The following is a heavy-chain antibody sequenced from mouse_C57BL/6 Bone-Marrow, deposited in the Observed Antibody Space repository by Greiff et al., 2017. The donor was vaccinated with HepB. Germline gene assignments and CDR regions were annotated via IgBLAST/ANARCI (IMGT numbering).Heavy chain of an antibody. Sequence: QVQLQQPGAELVKPGASVKLSCKASGYTFTSYWMHWVKQRPGQGLEWIGMIHPNSGSTNYNEKFKSKATLTVDKSSSTAYMQLSSLTSEDSAVYYGARLGITTVVALRYFDVWGTGTTVTVSS. CDR2: IHPNSGST. V-gene: IGHV1-64*01. CDR1: GYTFTSYW. D-gene: IGHD1-1*01. J-gene: IGHJ1*03. CDR3: ARLGITTVVALRYFDV.